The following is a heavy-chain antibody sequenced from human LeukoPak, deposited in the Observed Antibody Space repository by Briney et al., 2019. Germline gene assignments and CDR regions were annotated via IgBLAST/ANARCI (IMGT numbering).Heavy chain of an antibody. Sequence: GGSLRLSCAASGFTFSSYGMHWGRQAPGKGLEWVAVIWYDGSNKYYADSVKGRFTISRDNSKNTLYLQMNSLRAEDTAVYYCAKARRHYDILTGYEYWGQGTLVTVSS. J-gene: IGHJ4*02. V-gene: IGHV3-33*06. CDR1: GFTFSSYG. CDR3: AKARRHYDILTGYEY. D-gene: IGHD3-9*01. CDR2: IWYDGSNK.